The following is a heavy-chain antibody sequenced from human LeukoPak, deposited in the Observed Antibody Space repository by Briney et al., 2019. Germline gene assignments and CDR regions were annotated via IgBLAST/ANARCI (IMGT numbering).Heavy chain of an antibody. CDR3: ARQDYGSGSYYYYMDI. Sequence: SETLSLTCTVSGGSISSYYWSWIRQPPGKGLEWIGYIYYSGSTNYNPSLKSRVTISVDTSKNQFSLKLSSVTAADTAVYYCARQDYGSGSYYYYMDIWGKGTTVTISS. CDR2: IYYSGST. D-gene: IGHD3-10*01. J-gene: IGHJ6*03. V-gene: IGHV4-59*08. CDR1: GGSISSYY.